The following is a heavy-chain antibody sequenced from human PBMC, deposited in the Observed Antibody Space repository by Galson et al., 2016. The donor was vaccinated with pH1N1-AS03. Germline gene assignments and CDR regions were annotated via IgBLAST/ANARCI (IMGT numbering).Heavy chain of an antibody. CDR1: GFTFSSYA. CDR3: ARDLLRAYGSGSSTKYYYYYGMVG. J-gene: IGHJ6*04. Sequence: SLRLSCAASGFTFSSYAMHWVRQAPGKGLEWVAIISSDGSDKYYPDSVKGRFTISRHNSKNTLYLQMNSLRAEDTAVYYCARDLLRAYGSGSSTKYYYYYGMVGWGEGTTVTVSS. D-gene: IGHD3-10*01. CDR2: ISSDGSDK. V-gene: IGHV3-30*04.